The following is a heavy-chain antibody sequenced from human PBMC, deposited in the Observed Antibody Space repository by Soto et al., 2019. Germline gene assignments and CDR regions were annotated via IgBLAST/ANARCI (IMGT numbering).Heavy chain of an antibody. Sequence: EVQLVESGGGLVQPGGSLRLSCAASGFTLNRYWVKWVRQAPGRGLEWMGNINQDGSEKHYVDSVKGRFTISRDNAKDSVYLQMNSLKAEDTAMYYCARGGYDYSNPFDYWGQGTLVTVSS. CDR1: GFTLNRYW. CDR3: ARGGYDYSNPFDY. CDR2: INQDGSEK. D-gene: IGHD4-4*01. V-gene: IGHV3-7*04. J-gene: IGHJ4*02.